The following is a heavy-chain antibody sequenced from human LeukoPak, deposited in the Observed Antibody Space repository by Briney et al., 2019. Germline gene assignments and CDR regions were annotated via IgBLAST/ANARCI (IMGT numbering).Heavy chain of an antibody. CDR1: GFTFSSYA. V-gene: IGHV3-30*04. Sequence: GRSLRLSCAASGFTFSSYAMHWVRQAPGKGLEWVAVISYDGSNKYYADSVKGRFTISRDNSKNTLYLQMNSLRAEDTAVYHCARGRYSYGPAGQAFDIWGQGTMVTVSS. D-gene: IGHD5-18*01. CDR2: ISYDGSNK. J-gene: IGHJ3*02. CDR3: ARGRYSYGPAGQAFDI.